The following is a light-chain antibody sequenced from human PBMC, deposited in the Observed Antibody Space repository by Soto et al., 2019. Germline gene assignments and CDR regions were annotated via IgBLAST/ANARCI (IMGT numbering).Light chain of an antibody. J-gene: IGKJ1*01. V-gene: IGKV1-39*01. CDR2: AAS. CDR3: QQSYSNPRT. Sequence: DIQMTQSPSSLSASVGDRVTITCRASQSIRTYLNWYQQKPGKAPKFLIYAASTLQSGVPSRFSGSGSGTDFTLTISSLQPEDCATYYCQQSYSNPRTFGQGTKVEIK. CDR1: QSIRTY.